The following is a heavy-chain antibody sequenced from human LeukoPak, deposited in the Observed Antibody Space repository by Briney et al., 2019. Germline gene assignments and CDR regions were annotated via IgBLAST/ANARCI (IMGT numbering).Heavy chain of an antibody. CDR3: ARGASSSRYSNKYYFDY. V-gene: IGHV3-21*01. Sequence: GGSLRLSCAASGFTFNRYWMHWVRQAPGKGLEWVSSISSSSSYIYYADSVKGRFTISRDNAKNSLYLQMNSLRAEDTAVYYCARGASSSRYSNKYYFDYWGQGTLVTVSS. CDR1: GFTFNRYW. D-gene: IGHD6-13*01. J-gene: IGHJ4*02. CDR2: ISSSSSYI.